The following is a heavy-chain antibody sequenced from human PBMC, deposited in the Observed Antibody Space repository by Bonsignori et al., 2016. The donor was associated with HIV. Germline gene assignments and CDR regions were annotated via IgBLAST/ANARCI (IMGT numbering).Heavy chain of an antibody. CDR1: GFTFSSYW. V-gene: IGHV3-7*03. J-gene: IGHJ5*02. CDR2: IKQDGSEK. D-gene: IGHD2-15*01. CDR3: ARDKVVVVAATPGWFDP. Sequence: GGSLRLSCAASGFTFSSYWMSWVRQAPGKGLEWVANIKQDGSEKYYVDSVKGRFTISRDNAKNSLYLQMNSLRAEDTAVYYCARDKVVVVAATPGWFDPWGQGTLVTVSS.